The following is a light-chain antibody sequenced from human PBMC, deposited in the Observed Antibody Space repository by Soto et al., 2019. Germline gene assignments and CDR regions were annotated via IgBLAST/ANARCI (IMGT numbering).Light chain of an antibody. V-gene: IGLV2-14*01. CDR1: STDVGGYNY. CDR3: SSYTSSSTVV. J-gene: IGLJ2*01. CDR2: DVT. Sequence: QSALTQPASVSGSPGQSITISCTGTSTDVGGYNYVCWYQQHPGQAPKLIIYDVTNRPSGVSNRFSGSKSGNTAALSISGLQAEDEGDDYCSSYTSSSTVVFGGGTKLTVL.